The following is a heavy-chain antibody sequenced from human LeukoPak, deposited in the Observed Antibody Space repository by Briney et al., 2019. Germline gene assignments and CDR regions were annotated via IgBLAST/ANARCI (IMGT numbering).Heavy chain of an antibody. J-gene: IGHJ4*02. D-gene: IGHD3-22*01. Sequence: GESLKISCKGSGYSFTSYWIGWVRQIPGKGLEWMGIIYPGDSDTRYSPSFQGQVTISADKSISTAYLQWSSLKASDTAMYYCARQFSTYYYDSSGYLFDYWGQGTLVTVSS. CDR3: ARQFSTYYYDSSGYLFDY. CDR2: IYPGDSDT. V-gene: IGHV5-51*01. CDR1: GYSFTSYW.